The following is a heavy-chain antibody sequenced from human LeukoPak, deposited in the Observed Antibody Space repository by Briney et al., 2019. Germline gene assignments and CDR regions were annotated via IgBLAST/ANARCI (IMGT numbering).Heavy chain of an antibody. CDR2: IYHSGSN. CDR3: ARGDFCSATSCYLRPMDV. J-gene: IGHJ6*03. CDR1: GGSISDYY. V-gene: IGHV4-4*09. Sequence: SETLSLTCTVSGGSISDYYWSWIRQAPGKELEWMGNIYHSGSNNYKPYLKSRVTMSVDTSKNHFSLQLISGTAADATVYYCARGDFCSATSCYLRPMDVWGKGTTVTVSS. D-gene: IGHD2-2*01.